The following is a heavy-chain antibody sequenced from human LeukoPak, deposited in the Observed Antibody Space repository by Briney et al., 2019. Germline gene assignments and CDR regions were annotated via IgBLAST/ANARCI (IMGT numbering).Heavy chain of an antibody. CDR3: ARDPVGAPYYDS. V-gene: IGHV3-7*01. CDR2: IRQDGSVK. Sequence: PGRSLILSCESSAFSFSGYWMNWVRQAPGKGLEWVANIRQDGSVKNYVDSVKGRFTISRDNARNSLYLQMNSLRVEDTAVYYCARDPVGAPYYDSWGQGNLVSVSS. CDR1: AFSFSGYW. J-gene: IGHJ4*02. D-gene: IGHD1-26*01.